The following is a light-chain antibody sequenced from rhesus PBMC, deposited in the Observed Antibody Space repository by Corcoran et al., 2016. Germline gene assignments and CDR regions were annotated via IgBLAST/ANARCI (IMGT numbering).Light chain of an antibody. CDR1: NIGSEL. J-gene: IGLJ1*01. Sequence: SYDLTQPPSVSVSPGQTARITCGGDNIGSELVNWYQQKPPQAPVVVIYYDTDRPSGIPERFSGSKSGNTATLTISGVEAGDVADYYWQVCDSSSDHPIFGAGTRLTVL. CDR2: YDT. CDR3: QVCDSSSDHPI. V-gene: IGLV3-44*01.